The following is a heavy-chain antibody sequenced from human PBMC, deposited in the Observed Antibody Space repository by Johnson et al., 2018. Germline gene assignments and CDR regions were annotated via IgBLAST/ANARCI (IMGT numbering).Heavy chain of an antibody. CDR3: VRYLSTTTGGYFQH. J-gene: IGHJ1*01. V-gene: IGHV3-21*01. Sequence: VRLVESGGGLVKPGGSLRPSCVASGFTFSSYSMTWVRQAPGTGLAWVSSLSRRNSNGDYADSVKGRFTISRDNAKNSLELQMNSLRVEDTAGYYCVRYLSTTTGGYFQHWGQGTLVTVSS. CDR2: LSRRNSNG. D-gene: IGHD1-14*01. CDR1: GFTFSSYS.